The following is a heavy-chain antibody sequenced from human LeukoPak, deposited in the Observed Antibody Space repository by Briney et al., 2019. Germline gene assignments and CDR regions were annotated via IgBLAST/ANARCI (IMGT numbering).Heavy chain of an antibody. Sequence: PGGSLRLSCAASGFTFDDYGMSWVRQAPVKGLEWVSGITWNGGSTTYADSVKGRFAFSRDNARNSLYLQMNSLRAEDTAVYYCASILATPFDYWGQGTLVTVSS. CDR2: ITWNGGST. CDR3: ASILATPFDY. V-gene: IGHV3-20*04. J-gene: IGHJ4*02. D-gene: IGHD5-12*01. CDR1: GFTFDDYG.